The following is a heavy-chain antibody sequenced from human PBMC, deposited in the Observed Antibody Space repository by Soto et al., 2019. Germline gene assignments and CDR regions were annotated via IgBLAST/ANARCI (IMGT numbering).Heavy chain of an antibody. V-gene: IGHV3-23*01. J-gene: IGHJ6*02. CDR1: GFTFNIYA. D-gene: IGHD6-6*01. Sequence: GGSLRLSCAASGFTFNIYAMSWVRQAPGKGLEWVSAVSGSGSSTYYADSVKGRFTISRDNSKNTLYLQLNSLRAEDTAVYYCAKFGSSYNFYYYGMDVWGQGTTVTVSS. CDR2: VSGSGSST. CDR3: AKFGSSYNFYYYGMDV.